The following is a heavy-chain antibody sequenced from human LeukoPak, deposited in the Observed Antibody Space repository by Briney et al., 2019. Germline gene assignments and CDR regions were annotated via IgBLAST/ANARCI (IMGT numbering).Heavy chain of an antibody. Sequence: SQTLSLTCTVSGGSISSGGYYWSWIRQHPGKGLEWIGYIYYSGSTYYNPSLKSRLTISVDTSKNQFSLRLTSVTVADTAVYYCARVRYCSSTSCENWFDPWGQGTLVTVPS. CDR1: GGSISSGGYY. J-gene: IGHJ5*02. CDR2: IYYSGST. V-gene: IGHV4-31*03. CDR3: ARVRYCSSTSCENWFDP. D-gene: IGHD2-2*01.